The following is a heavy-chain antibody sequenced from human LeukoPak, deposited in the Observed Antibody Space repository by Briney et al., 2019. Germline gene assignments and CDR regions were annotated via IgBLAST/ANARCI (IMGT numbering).Heavy chain of an antibody. Sequence: ASVKVSCKASGYTFTGYYMHWVRQAPGQGLEWMGWINPNSGGTNYAQKFQGRVTMTRDTSISTAYMELSRLRPDDTAVYYCARGVYSSSWPFDYWGQGTLVTVSS. CDR2: INPNSGGT. D-gene: IGHD6-13*01. CDR3: ARGVYSSSWPFDY. J-gene: IGHJ4*02. CDR1: GYTFTGYY. V-gene: IGHV1-2*02.